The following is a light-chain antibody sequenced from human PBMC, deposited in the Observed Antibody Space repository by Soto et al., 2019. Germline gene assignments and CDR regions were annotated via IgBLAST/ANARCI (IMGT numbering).Light chain of an antibody. J-gene: IGKJ5*01. Sequence: EIVLTQSPGTLSLSPGETVTLSCRASQSVSSRYLAWYQQKPGQAPRLLIYGASSRATGIPDRFSGSGSGTDFSLTISRLEPEDFAVYYCHQYDRSPLITFGQGTRLEIK. CDR1: QSVSSRY. CDR2: GAS. V-gene: IGKV3-20*01. CDR3: HQYDRSPLIT.